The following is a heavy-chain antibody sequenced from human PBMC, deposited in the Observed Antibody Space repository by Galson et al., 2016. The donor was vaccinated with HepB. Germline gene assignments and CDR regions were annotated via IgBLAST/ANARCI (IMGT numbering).Heavy chain of an antibody. Sequence: SLRLSCAASGFTVSSNYMSWVRQAPGKGLEWVSVIYSGGSTYYADSVKGRFTISRDTSKNTLYLQMNSLRAEDTAVYYRAREHGGKRHVNWFFDLWGRGAMVTVSS. D-gene: IGHD4-23*01. CDR1: GFTVSSNY. CDR3: AREHGGKRHVNWFFDL. CDR2: IYSGGST. J-gene: IGHJ2*01. V-gene: IGHV3-53*01.